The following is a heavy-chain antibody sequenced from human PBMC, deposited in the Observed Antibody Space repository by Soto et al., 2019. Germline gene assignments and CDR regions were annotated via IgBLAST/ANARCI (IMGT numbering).Heavy chain of an antibody. CDR1: GGSISSYY. Sequence: SETLSLTCTVSGGSISSYYWSWIRQSPGKGLEWIGYIYYSGSTNYNPSLKSRVTISVDTSKNQFSLKLSSVTAADTAVYYCARDSLTYYYYYMDVWGKGTTVTVSS. V-gene: IGHV4-59*01. CDR2: IYYSGST. CDR3: ARDSLTYYYYYMDV. J-gene: IGHJ6*03.